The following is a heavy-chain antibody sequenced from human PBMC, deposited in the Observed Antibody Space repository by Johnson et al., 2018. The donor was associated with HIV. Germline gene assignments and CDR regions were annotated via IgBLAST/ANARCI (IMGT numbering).Heavy chain of an antibody. J-gene: IGHJ3*02. CDR1: GFSLSSYA. V-gene: IGHV3-48*04. Sequence: VLLLESGGGLVPPGGSLRLSCAASGFSLSSYAMTWVRQAPGKGLEWVSYISGSADTIYYTDSVKGRFTISRDNAKNSLYLQMNSLRAEDTALYYCARDSERGFDIWGQGTMVTVSS. CDR3: ARDSERGFDI. D-gene: IGHD1-26*01. CDR2: ISGSADTI.